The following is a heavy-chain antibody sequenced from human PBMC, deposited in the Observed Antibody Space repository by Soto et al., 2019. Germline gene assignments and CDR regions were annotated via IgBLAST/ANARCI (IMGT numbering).Heavy chain of an antibody. CDR1: GFSFSSYG. Sequence: GGSLRLSCAASGFSFSSYGMHWVLQAPGKGLEWVAVISPDGRTKDYADSVKGRFTVSRDNSKNTLYLQMNSLRVDDTAEYYCTKPRSSLQWPPFDPWGHGTRVTVSS. CDR2: ISPDGRTK. J-gene: IGHJ5*02. D-gene: IGHD6-19*01. V-gene: IGHV3-30*18. CDR3: TKPRSSLQWPPFDP.